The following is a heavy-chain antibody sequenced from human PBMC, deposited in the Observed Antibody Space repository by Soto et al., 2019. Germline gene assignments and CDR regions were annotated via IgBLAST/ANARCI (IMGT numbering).Heavy chain of an antibody. CDR1: GASISSSSYY. Sequence: QLQLQESGPGLVKPSETLSLTCTVSGASISSSSYYWGWIRQPPGQGLEWIGNIYYSGSTYYNPCLKCRVSISIDTSKTQFSLKVTSVTAADTAFYYCASLGLAIWGVYGGPPDAWGQGTLVTVSS. CDR2: IYYSGST. D-gene: IGHD2-21*01. V-gene: IGHV4-39*01. CDR3: ASLGLAIWGVYGGPPDA. J-gene: IGHJ5*02.